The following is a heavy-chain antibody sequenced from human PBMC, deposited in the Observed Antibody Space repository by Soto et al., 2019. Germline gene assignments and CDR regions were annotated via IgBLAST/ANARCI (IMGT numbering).Heavy chain of an antibody. D-gene: IGHD1-26*01. CDR2: IYYSGTT. V-gene: IGHV4-28*01. J-gene: IGHJ4*02. CDR3: ARREIQGPIDY. CDR1: GYSISSSNW. Sequence: QVQLQESDPGLVKPSDTLSLTCAVSGYSISSSNWWGWIRQPPGKGLEWIGYIYYSGTTYYNPSLKSRVTMSVDTAKNQFSPKLTSVTAVDPAVYYCARREIQGPIDYWGQGTLVTVSS.